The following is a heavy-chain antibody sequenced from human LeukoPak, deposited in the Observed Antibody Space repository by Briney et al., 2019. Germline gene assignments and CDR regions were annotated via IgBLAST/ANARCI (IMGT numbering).Heavy chain of an antibody. D-gene: IGHD5-12*01. Sequence: LWASVKVSCKASGYTFTGYYMHWVRQAPGQGLEWMGCINPNRGGTNYAQKFQGRVTMTRDTSISTAYMELSRLRSEDTCVYYCARDGDIVATRDWFDPWGQGTLVTVSS. CDR2: INPNRGGT. J-gene: IGHJ5*02. CDR3: ARDGDIVATRDWFDP. V-gene: IGHV1-2*02. CDR1: GYTFTGYY.